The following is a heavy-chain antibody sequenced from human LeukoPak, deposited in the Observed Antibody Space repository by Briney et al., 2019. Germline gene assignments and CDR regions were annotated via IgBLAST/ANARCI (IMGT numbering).Heavy chain of an antibody. D-gene: IGHD6-13*01. CDR3: AREPGIAAAGPTAYFDY. J-gene: IGHJ4*02. V-gene: IGHV1-69*01. CDR2: IIPIFGTA. CDR1: GGTFSSYA. Sequence: ASVKVSCTASGGTFSSYAISWVRQAPGQGLEWMGGIIPIFGTANYAQKFQGRVTITADESTSTAYMELSSLRSEDTAVYYCAREPGIAAAGPTAYFDYWGQGTLVTVSS.